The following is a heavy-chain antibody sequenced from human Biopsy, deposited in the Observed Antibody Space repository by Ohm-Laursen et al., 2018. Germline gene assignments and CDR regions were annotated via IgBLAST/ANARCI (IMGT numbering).Heavy chain of an antibody. J-gene: IGHJ6*02. CDR1: GSTFAGYY. D-gene: IGHD3-9*01. CDR3: ARVPAYPSIDGYYGLDL. CDR2: INPNSGNA. Sequence: ASVKVSCKASGSTFAGYYLHWVRQAPGHGLEWMGWINPNSGNANYAQSFQGRLTVTRDTSISTAYMELTSLTFDDTAIYYCARVPAYPSIDGYYGLDLWGQGTTVIVSS. V-gene: IGHV1-2*02.